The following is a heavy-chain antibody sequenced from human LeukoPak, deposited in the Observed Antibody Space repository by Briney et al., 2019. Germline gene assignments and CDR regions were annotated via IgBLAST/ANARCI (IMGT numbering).Heavy chain of an antibody. CDR1: GFTFSSYA. Sequence: QPGGSLRLSCAASGFTFSSYAMSWVRQAPGKGLEWVSAISGSGGSTYYADSVKGRFTISRDNSKNTLYLQMNSLRAEDTAVYYCARDPAYYYDSSGYYYYYYGMDVWGQGTTVTVSS. J-gene: IGHJ6*02. V-gene: IGHV3-23*01. D-gene: IGHD3-22*01. CDR3: ARDPAYYYDSSGYYYYYYGMDV. CDR2: ISGSGGST.